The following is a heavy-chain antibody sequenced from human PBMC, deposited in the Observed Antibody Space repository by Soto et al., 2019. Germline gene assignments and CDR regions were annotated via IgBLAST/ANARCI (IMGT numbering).Heavy chain of an antibody. D-gene: IGHD3-3*01. Sequence: GGSLRLSCAASGFTFSSYAMSWVRQAPGKGLEWVSAISGSGGSTYYADSVKGRFTISRDNSKNTLYLQMNSLRAEDTAVYYCALADYDFWSGYYSFDYWGQGTLVTVSS. V-gene: IGHV3-23*01. CDR3: ALADYDFWSGYYSFDY. J-gene: IGHJ4*02. CDR2: ISGSGGST. CDR1: GFTFSSYA.